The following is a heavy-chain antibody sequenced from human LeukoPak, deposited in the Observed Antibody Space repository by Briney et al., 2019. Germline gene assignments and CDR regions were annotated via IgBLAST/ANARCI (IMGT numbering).Heavy chain of an antibody. CDR3: ARGLAAGDY. V-gene: IGHV1-46*01. Sequence: ASVKISSKTSGYTFTSYYIHWVRQAPGQGLEWMGIINPTGGGTNYPQKFRGRVTMTRDTSTSTVYMEVSSLTYEDMAMYYCARGLAAGDYWGQGTLVSVSS. D-gene: IGHD6-13*01. CDR2: INPTGGGT. CDR1: GYTFTSYY. J-gene: IGHJ4*02.